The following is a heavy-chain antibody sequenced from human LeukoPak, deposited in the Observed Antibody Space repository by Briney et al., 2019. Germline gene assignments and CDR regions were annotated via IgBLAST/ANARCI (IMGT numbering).Heavy chain of an antibody. CDR3: ARVGGYSYGSDY. Sequence: SETLSLTCAVYGGSFSGYYWSWIRQPPGKGLEWIGEINHSGSTNCNPSLKSRVTISVDTSKNQFSLKLSSVTAADTAVYYCARVGGYSYGSDYWGQGTLVTVSS. CDR2: INHSGST. D-gene: IGHD5-18*01. J-gene: IGHJ4*02. V-gene: IGHV4-34*01. CDR1: GGSFSGYY.